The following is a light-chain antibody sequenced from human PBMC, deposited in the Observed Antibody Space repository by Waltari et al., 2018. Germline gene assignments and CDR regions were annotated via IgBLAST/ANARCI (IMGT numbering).Light chain of an antibody. CDR3: ATWDDSINNPV. Sequence: VLTQPPSASGTSGQRVTLSCSGSLSNIGSNTVNRYQVLPRPAPRLLIFTNTQRPSGVPDRFSASRSSTTASLAISGLQSDDEADYYCATWDDSINNPVFGGGTKLTVL. CDR1: LSNIGSNT. V-gene: IGLV1-44*01. CDR2: TNT. J-gene: IGLJ3*02.